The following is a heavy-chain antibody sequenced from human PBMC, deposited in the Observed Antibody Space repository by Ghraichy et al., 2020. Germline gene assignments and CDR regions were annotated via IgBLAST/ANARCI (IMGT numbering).Heavy chain of an antibody. CDR2: ISGSGGST. CDR1: GFTFSSYA. Sequence: GESLNISCAASGFTFSSYAMSWVRQAPGKGLEWVSAISGSGGSTYYADSVKGRFTISRDNSKNTLYLQMNSLRAEDTAVYYCAKDGSIAAAGKGFIRRLNWFDPWGQGTLVTVSS. CDR3: AKDGSIAAAGKGFIRRLNWFDP. J-gene: IGHJ5*02. V-gene: IGHV3-23*01. D-gene: IGHD6-13*01.